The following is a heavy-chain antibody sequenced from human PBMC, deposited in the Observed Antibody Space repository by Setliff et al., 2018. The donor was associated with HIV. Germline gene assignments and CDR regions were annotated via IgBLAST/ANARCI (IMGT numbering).Heavy chain of an antibody. D-gene: IGHD6-6*01. J-gene: IGHJ4*02. CDR2: ISPNNGDK. Sequence: ASVKVSCKASGYTFTDYFLHWVRQAPGQGLEWMGWISPNNGDKNIPQRFRGRVTMTRDTSISTAYLELNGLRSDDTSMYYCARDEPKNTEAAPGYWGQGTLVTVSS. V-gene: IGHV1-2*02. CDR1: GYTFTDYF. CDR3: ARDEPKNTEAAPGY.